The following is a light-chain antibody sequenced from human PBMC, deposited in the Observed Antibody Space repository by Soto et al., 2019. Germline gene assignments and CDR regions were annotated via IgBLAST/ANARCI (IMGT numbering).Light chain of an antibody. V-gene: IGKV4-1*01. J-gene: IGKJ1*01. Sequence: DIVMTQSPDSLAVSLGERATINCKSSQSVLYSSNNKNYLDWYQQKPGQPPKLLIYWASTRESGVPDRFSGSGSGTDFTLTISSLQAEDVAVYYCQQYYSPWTFGQGTKVEIK. CDR1: QSVLYSSNNKNY. CDR2: WAS. CDR3: QQYYSPWT.